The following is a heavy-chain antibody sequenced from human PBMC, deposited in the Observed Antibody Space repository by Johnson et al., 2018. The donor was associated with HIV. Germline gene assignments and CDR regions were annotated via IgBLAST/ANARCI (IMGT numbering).Heavy chain of an antibody. Sequence: QMLLVESGGGVVQPGRSLRLSCAASGFTFSSYAMHWVRQAPGKGLEWVAVISYDGSNKYYADSVKGRVTISSDNSKNTLYLQMNSLRAEDTAVYYCARGGLTYYYDSSGYPDAFDIWGQGTMVTVSS. J-gene: IGHJ3*02. CDR2: ISYDGSNK. V-gene: IGHV3-30-3*01. CDR3: ARGGLTYYYDSSGYPDAFDI. D-gene: IGHD3-22*01. CDR1: GFTFSSYA.